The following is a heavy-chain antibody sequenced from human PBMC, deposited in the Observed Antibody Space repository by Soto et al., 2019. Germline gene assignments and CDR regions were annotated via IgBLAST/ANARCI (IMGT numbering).Heavy chain of an antibody. CDR1: GFTFSSYA. D-gene: IGHD2-15*01. V-gene: IGHV3-23*01. CDR3: AKDLGFALRSEMDSPQGY. Sequence: EVQLLESGGGLVQPGGSLRLSCAASGFTFSSYAMSWVRQAPGKGLEWVSAISGSGGSTYYADSAKGRFTISRDNSKNTLYLQMNSLRAEDTAVYYCAKDLGFALRSEMDSPQGYWGQGTLVTVSS. J-gene: IGHJ4*02. CDR2: ISGSGGST.